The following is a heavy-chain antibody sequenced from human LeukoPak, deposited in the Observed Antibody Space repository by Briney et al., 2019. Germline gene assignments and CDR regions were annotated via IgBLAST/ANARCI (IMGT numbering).Heavy chain of an antibody. CDR1: GFTFSSYA. CDR3: AKDIYRGLDMATRPDY. CDR2: ISGDAGST. J-gene: IGHJ4*02. Sequence: GGSLRPSCAASGFTFSSYAMSWVRQAPGKGLEWVSAISGDAGSTYYADSVKGRFTISRDDSKNSLYLQMNSLRTEDTAFYYCAKDIYRGLDMATRPDYWGQGTLVTVSS. D-gene: IGHD5-24*01. V-gene: IGHV3-43*02.